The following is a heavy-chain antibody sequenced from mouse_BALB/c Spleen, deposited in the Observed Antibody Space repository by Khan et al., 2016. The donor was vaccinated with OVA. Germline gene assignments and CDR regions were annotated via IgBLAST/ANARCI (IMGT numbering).Heavy chain of an antibody. J-gene: IGHJ3*01. CDR3: ARGGSSGPAWFTY. Sequence: EVQLQESGPGLVKPSQSLSLTCSVTGYSITSGYFWNWIRQFPGNKLEWMGYIRYDGDSNYNPSLKNRISITRYTSKNRFLLKLNSLIPEDTATYYCARGGSSGPAWFTYWGQGTLVTVSA. V-gene: IGHV3-6*02. D-gene: IGHD3-1*01. CDR1: GYSITSGYF. CDR2: IRYDGDS.